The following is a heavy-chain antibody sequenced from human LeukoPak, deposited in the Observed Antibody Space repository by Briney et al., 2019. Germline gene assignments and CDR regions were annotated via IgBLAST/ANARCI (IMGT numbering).Heavy chain of an antibody. CDR2: INPSGGST. Sequence: GASVKVSCKASGYTFTSYYMHWVRQAPGQGLEGMGIINPSGGSTNYAQKFQGRVTMHRDTSISTAYMELSRLRSDDTAVYYCASEEAVAGTGNWFDPWGQGTLVTVSS. J-gene: IGHJ5*02. D-gene: IGHD6-19*01. CDR3: ASEEAVAGTGNWFDP. CDR1: GYTFTSYY. V-gene: IGHV1-2*02.